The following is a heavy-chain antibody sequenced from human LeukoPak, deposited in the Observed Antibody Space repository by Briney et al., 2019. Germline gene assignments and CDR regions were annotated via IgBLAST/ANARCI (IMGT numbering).Heavy chain of an antibody. CDR1: GFTFSSYA. J-gene: IGHJ4*02. D-gene: IGHD2-2*01. Sequence: GGSLRLSCAASGFTFSSYAMHWVHQAPGKGLQWVAVIASDGRDVKYGDSVKGRFTISRDNSKNTLYLQMNSLRAEDTAVYYCAKDRAIGPAVYYFDYWGQGTLVTVSS. V-gene: IGHV3-30*18. CDR2: IASDGRDV. CDR3: AKDRAIGPAVYYFDY.